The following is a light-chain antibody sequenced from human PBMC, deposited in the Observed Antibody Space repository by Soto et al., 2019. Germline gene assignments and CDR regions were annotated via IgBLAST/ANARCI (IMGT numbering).Light chain of an antibody. CDR1: QSVSRSY. CDR3: QQYGSSPPYT. Sequence: EIVLTQSPGTLSLSPGERATLSCRASQSVSRSYLAWYQQKPGQAPRLLIYGASSRAIGIPDRFSGSGSGTDFNLTISRLEPEDFAIYYCQQYGSSPPYTFGQGTKLEIK. CDR2: GAS. J-gene: IGKJ2*01. V-gene: IGKV3-20*01.